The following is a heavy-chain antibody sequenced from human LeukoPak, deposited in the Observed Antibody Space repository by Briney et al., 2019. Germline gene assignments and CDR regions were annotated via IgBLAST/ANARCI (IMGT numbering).Heavy chain of an antibody. D-gene: IGHD6-19*01. CDR1: GFTFVTHA. Sequence: PGGSLRLSCAASGFTFVTHAMTWVRQAPGKGLDWVSGMSGRGDTSYYADSVKGRFTIARDNSKNTLFLQMNSLRAEDTAVYYCAKLAGIRGWFVYYFDYWGQGTLVTVS. V-gene: IGHV3-23*01. J-gene: IGHJ4*02. CDR3: AKLAGIRGWFVYYFDY. CDR2: MSGRGDTS.